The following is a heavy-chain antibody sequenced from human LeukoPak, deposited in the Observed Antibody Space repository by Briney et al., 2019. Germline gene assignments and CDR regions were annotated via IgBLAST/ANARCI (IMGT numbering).Heavy chain of an antibody. D-gene: IGHD6-6*01. V-gene: IGHV1-69*05. J-gene: IGHJ6*03. CDR1: GGTFSCYA. CDR2: IILIVGTA. Sequence: SRKVSCKASGGTFSCYAISWVRQASGQGLEWIGAIILIVGTANYGQKFQGRVTIPTDESTRTAYMELRSLRSEDTDVYYCARGLPAARIEADRYYHYHRDVWGKGTTVTVPS. CDR3: ARGLPAARIEADRYYHYHRDV.